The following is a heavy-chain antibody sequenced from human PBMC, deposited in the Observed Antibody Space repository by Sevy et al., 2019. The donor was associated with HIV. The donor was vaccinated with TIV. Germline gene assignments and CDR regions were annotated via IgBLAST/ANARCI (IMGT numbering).Heavy chain of an antibody. J-gene: IGHJ3*02. V-gene: IGHV4-4*07. CDR3: ARDPDYGDHGAFDI. Sequence: SETLSLTCTVSGGSISSYYWSWIRQPAGKGLEWIGRIYTSGRTNYNPSLKSRVTMSVDTSKNQFSLKLSSVTAADTAVYYCARDPDYGDHGAFDISGQGTVVTVSS. CDR1: GGSISSYY. D-gene: IGHD4-17*01. CDR2: IYTSGRT.